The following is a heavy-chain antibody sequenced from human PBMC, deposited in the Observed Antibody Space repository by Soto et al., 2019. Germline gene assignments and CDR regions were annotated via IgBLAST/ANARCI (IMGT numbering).Heavy chain of an antibody. CDR1: GFTFSSYS. CDR3: ARDSTGEERVDDFDY. J-gene: IGHJ4*02. V-gene: IGHV3-21*01. D-gene: IGHD7-27*01. CDR2: ISSSSSYI. Sequence: GGSLRLSCAASGFTFSSYSMNWVRHAPGKGLEWVSSISSSSSYIYYADSVKGRFTISRDNAKNSLYLQMNSLRAEDTAVYYCARDSTGEERVDDFDYWGQGTLVTVSS.